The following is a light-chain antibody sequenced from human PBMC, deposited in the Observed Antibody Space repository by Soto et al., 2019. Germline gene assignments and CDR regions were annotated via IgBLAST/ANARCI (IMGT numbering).Light chain of an antibody. V-gene: IGLV2-14*03. CDR1: SSDVGGYNY. Sequence: QSVLTQPSSVSGSPVQSITISCTGTSSDVGGYNYVSWYQQHPGKAPKLMIYEVSNRPSGVSHRFSGSKSGNTASLTISGLQAEDEADYYCSSYASSSTSFGTGTKVTVL. CDR3: SSYASSSTS. J-gene: IGLJ1*01. CDR2: EVS.